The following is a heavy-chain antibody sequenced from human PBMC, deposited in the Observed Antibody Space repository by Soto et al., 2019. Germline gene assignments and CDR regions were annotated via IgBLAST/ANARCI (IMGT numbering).Heavy chain of an antibody. J-gene: IGHJ6*02. CDR3: ANWRDTNHHVGNYYYGMDI. D-gene: IGHD1-1*01. CDR2: IMPIFGTA. CDR1: GGTFKSYA. Sequence: QVQLVQSGAEVKKPGASVKVSCKASGGTFKSYAISWVRQAPGQGLEWLGGIMPIFGTADYAQKFQGRVTITADESTSTAYMELSSLRSEDTAVYYCANWRDTNHHVGNYYYGMDIWRQGTTVTVS. V-gene: IGHV1-69*12.